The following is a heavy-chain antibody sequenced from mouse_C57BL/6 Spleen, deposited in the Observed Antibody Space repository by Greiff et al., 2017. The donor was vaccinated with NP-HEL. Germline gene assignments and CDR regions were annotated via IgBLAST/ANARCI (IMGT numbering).Heavy chain of an antibody. CDR3: ARTFYYYGSSYDAMDY. J-gene: IGHJ4*01. V-gene: IGHV1-80*01. Sequence: QVQLKESGAELVKPGASVKISCKASGYAFSSYWMNWVKQRPGKGLEWIGQIYPGDGDTNYNGKFKGKATLTADKSSSTAYMQLSSLTSEDSAVYFCARTFYYYGSSYDAMDYWGQGTSVTVSS. D-gene: IGHD1-1*01. CDR2: IYPGDGDT. CDR1: GYAFSSYW.